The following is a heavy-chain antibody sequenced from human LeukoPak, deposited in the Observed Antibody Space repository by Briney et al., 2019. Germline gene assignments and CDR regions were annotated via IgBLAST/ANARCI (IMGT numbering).Heavy chain of an antibody. D-gene: IGHD3-16*02. CDR2: ISSSGSTI. CDR1: GFTFSSYE. Sequence: GGSLRLSCAASGFTFSSYEMHWVRQAPGKGLEWVSYISSSGSTIYYADSVKGRFTISRDNAKNSLYLEMNSLRAEDTAVYYCARRRGRIAFDFDYWGQGTLVTVSS. CDR3: ARRRGRIAFDFDY. J-gene: IGHJ4*02. V-gene: IGHV3-48*03.